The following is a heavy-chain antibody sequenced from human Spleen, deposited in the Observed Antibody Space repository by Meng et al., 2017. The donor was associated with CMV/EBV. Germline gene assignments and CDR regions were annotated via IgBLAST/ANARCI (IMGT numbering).Heavy chain of an antibody. CDR2: ISAYNGNT. CDR1: GYTFTSYY. Sequence: ASVKVSCKASGYTFTSYYMHWVRQAPGQGLEWMGWISAYNGNTNYAQKLQGRVTMTTDTSTSTAYMELRSLRSDDTAVYYCARVDVGYYDILTGYYPIDYWGQGTLVTVSS. D-gene: IGHD3-9*01. V-gene: IGHV1-18*04. J-gene: IGHJ4*02. CDR3: ARVDVGYYDILTGYYPIDY.